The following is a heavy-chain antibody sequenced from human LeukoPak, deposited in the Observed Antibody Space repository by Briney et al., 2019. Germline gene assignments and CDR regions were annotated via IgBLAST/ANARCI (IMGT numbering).Heavy chain of an antibody. J-gene: IGHJ4*02. CDR1: GGSFGGYY. D-gene: IGHD3-22*01. Sequence: TPSETLSLTCAVYGGSFGGYYWSWIRQPPGKGLEWIGEVNHSGSTNYNPSLKSRVTISVDTSKNQFSLKLNSVTAADTAVYYCARQETYYYDSSGYPIFDYWGQGTLVTVSS. V-gene: IGHV4-34*01. CDR2: VNHSGST. CDR3: ARQETYYYDSSGYPIFDY.